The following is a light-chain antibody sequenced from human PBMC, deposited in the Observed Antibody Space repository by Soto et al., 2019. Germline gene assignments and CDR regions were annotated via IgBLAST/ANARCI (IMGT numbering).Light chain of an antibody. J-gene: IGKJ5*01. Sequence: EIVMTQSPATLSVSPGERATLSCRASQSVSSNLAWYQQKPGQAPRLLIYGASTRATGIPARFSGSGSGTEFTLTISSLQSEDFAVYYCQQYNNWPPLPITLAPGPRLAIK. CDR1: QSVSSN. CDR2: GAS. V-gene: IGKV3-15*01. CDR3: QQYNNWPPLPIT.